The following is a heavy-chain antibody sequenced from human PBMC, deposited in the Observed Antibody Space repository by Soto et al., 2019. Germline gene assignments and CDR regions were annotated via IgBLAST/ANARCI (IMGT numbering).Heavy chain of an antibody. D-gene: IGHD3-10*01. CDR1: GGSISSYY. CDR2: IYYSGST. Sequence: SETLSLTCTVSGGSISSYYWSWIRQPPGKGLEWIGYIYYSGSTNYNPSLKSRVTISVDTSKNQFSLRLSSVTAADTAVYYCARDLGWFEGFDPWGQGTLVTVSS. V-gene: IGHV4-59*01. J-gene: IGHJ5*02. CDR3: ARDLGWFEGFDP.